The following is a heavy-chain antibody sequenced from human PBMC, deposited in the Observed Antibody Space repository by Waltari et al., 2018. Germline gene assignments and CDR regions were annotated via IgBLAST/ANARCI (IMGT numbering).Heavy chain of an antibody. V-gene: IGHV4-34*01. D-gene: IGHD6-6*01. J-gene: IGHJ6*03. CDR3: ARGGGVARPYYYYYMDV. CDR1: GGSFSGYY. Sequence: QVQLQQWGAGLLKPSETLSLTCAVYGGSFSGYYWSWIRQPPGKGLEWIGEINHSGSTNYNPSLKSRFTISVDTSKYQFSLKLSSVTAADTAVYYCARGGGVARPYYYYYMDVWGKGTTVTISS. CDR2: INHSGST.